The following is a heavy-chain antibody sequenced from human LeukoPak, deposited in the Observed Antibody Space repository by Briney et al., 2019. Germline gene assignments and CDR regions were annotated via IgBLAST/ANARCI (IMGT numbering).Heavy chain of an antibody. CDR2: IYSGGST. CDR3: ARMVRGVIRGWFDP. J-gene: IGHJ5*02. V-gene: IGHV3-53*01. D-gene: IGHD3-10*01. Sequence: GGSLRLSCAASGFTVSSNYMSWVRQAPGKGLEWVSVIYSGGSTYYADSVKGRFTISRDNSKNTLYLQMNSLRAEDTAVYYCARMVRGVIRGWFDPWGQGTLVTVSS. CDR1: GFTVSSNY.